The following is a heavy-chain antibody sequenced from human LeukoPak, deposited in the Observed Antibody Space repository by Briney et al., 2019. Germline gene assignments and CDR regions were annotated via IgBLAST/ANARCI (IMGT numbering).Heavy chain of an antibody. CDR2: IYAPGDT. CDR1: GYIVSSNH. CDR3: AKDPYIRSSGTPFDH. V-gene: IGHV3-66*03. Sequence: GGSLRLSCAASGYIVSSNHMNWVRQAPGKGLEWVSSIYAPGDTHYADSVKGRFTISRDNSKNTLYLQMNSLRAEDTAVYYCAKDPYIRSSGTPFDHWGQGTLVTVSS. D-gene: IGHD6-19*01. J-gene: IGHJ4*02.